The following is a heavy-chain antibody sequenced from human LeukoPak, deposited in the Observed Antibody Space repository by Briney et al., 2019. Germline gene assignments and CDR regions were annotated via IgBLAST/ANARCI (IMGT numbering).Heavy chain of an antibody. V-gene: IGHV1-69*13. CDR2: IIPIFGTA. J-gene: IGHJ4*02. D-gene: IGHD3-22*01. CDR3: ALYHYDSSGYSDY. Sequence: SVKVSCKASGGTFSSYAISWVRQAPGQGLEWMGGIIPIFGTANYAQKFQGRVTITADESTSTAYMELSSLRSEDTAVYYCALYHYDSSGYSDYWGQGTLVTVSS. CDR1: GGTFSSYA.